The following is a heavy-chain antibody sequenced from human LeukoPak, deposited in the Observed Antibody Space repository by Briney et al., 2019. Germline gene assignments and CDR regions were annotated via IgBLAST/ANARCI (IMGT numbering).Heavy chain of an antibody. CDR1: GYTFIRYY. CDR3: ARWTTTYLDY. CDR2: VNPSGDST. J-gene: IGHJ4*02. D-gene: IGHD3/OR15-3a*01. V-gene: IGHV1-46*01. Sequence: GASVKVSCKASGYTFIRYYIHRVRRAPGQGLEWMGIVNPSGDSTNYAQKFQGRVTMTRDTSTSTVYMELSSLRSEDTAVYYCARWTTTYLDYWGQGTLVTVSS.